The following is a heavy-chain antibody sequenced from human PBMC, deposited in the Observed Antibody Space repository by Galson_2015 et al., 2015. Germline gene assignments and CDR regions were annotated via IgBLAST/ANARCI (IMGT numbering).Heavy chain of an antibody. Sequence: SLRLSCAASGFTFSTYAVHWVRQAPGKGLEWVAVVPYDATNEYYADSVKGRFTISRDNSKNTLSLQMNSLRVEDTAVYYCARQGSSCSNCLGYWGQGTLVTVSS. J-gene: IGHJ4*02. D-gene: IGHD6-13*01. CDR3: ARQGSSCSNCLGY. CDR2: VPYDATNE. CDR1: GFTFSTYA. V-gene: IGHV3-30*01.